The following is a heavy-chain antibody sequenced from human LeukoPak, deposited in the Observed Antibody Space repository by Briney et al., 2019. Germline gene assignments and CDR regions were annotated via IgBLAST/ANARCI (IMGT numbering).Heavy chain of an antibody. D-gene: IGHD2-15*01. CDR1: GGTFSSYA. CDR3: AIRGNCSGGSCYALDFDY. CDR2: IIPIFGTA. V-gene: IGHV1-69*05. Sequence: SSVKVSCKASGGTFSSYAISWVRQAPGQGLEWMGRIIPIFGTANYAQKFQGRVTITTDESTSTAYMELSSLRSEDTAVYYCAIRGNCSGGSCYALDFDYWGQGTLVTVSS. J-gene: IGHJ4*02.